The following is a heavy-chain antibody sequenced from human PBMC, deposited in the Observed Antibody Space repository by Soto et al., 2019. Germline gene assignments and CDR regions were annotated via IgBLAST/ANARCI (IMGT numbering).Heavy chain of an antibody. CDR1: GFTFSSYG. V-gene: IGHV3-33*01. CDR2: IWYDGSNK. D-gene: IGHD6-19*01. J-gene: IGHJ4*02. CDR3: ARDCAGYSSGWYQRGGFDY. Sequence: QVQLVESGGGVVQPGRSLRLSCAASGFTFSSYGMHWVRQAPGKGLEWVAVIWYDGSNKYYADSVKGRFTTSRDNSKNTLYLQMNSLRAEDTAVYHCARDCAGYSSGWYQRGGFDYWGQGTLVTVSS.